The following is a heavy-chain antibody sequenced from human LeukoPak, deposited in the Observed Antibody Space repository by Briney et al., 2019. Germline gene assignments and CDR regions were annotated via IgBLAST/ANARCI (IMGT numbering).Heavy chain of an antibody. D-gene: IGHD5-24*01. Sequence: GGSLRLSCAASGFTFSSCAMSWVRNPPGKGQELVSAMRGSGGRTDYADPVKGRFTNSRDKYKNTLYLQMNSLRAEDTAVYYCAKSEGEMATRVNDAFDIWGQGTMVTVSS. CDR2: MRGSGGRT. CDR3: AKSEGEMATRVNDAFDI. CDR1: GFTFSSCA. J-gene: IGHJ3*02. V-gene: IGHV3-23*01.